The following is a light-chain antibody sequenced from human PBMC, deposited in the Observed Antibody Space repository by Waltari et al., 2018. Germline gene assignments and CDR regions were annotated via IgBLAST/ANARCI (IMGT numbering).Light chain of an antibody. CDR2: EDV. Sequence: SYELTQPPSVSVSPGQTASIICSGDKLGERYASWYQQKAGQSPMLVIFEDVKRPSGIPERFSGSNSGNTATLTISGTQAMDEADYYCQVWDSSTDVFGGGTKLTVL. J-gene: IGLJ2*01. V-gene: IGLV3-1*01. CDR3: QVWDSSTDV. CDR1: KLGERY.